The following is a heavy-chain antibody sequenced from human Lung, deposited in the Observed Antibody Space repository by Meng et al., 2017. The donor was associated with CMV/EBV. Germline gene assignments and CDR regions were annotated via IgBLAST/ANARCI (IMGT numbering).Heavy chain of an antibody. D-gene: IGHD6-19*01. CDR1: GGSISSYY. CDR3: ARAEADTGNFDY. J-gene: IGHJ4*02. CDR2: IYTSGTT. Sequence: HGRQQASGPRLVQPSGTPSLTVTGTGGSISSYYWCWIRQPPGKGLAWIGRIYTSGTTHYNHSLKRRLTLSLDTSKNQFSLKLNSVTAADTAVYYCARAEADTGNFDYWGQGTLVTVSS. V-gene: IGHV4-4*07.